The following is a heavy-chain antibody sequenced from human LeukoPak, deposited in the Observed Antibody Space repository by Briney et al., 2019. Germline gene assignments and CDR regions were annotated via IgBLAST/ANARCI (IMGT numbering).Heavy chain of an antibody. CDR2: INHSGST. D-gene: IGHD3-22*01. CDR3: VTYYFDSSGPKKNY. CDR1: GGSFSGYY. J-gene: IGHJ4*02. Sequence: SETLSLTCAIYGGSFSGYYWSWIRQPPGKGLEWIGEINHSGSTNYNPSLKSRVTISVDTSKKQFSLKLSSVTAADTAVYYCVTYYFDSSGPKKNYWGQGTLVTVSS. V-gene: IGHV4-34*01.